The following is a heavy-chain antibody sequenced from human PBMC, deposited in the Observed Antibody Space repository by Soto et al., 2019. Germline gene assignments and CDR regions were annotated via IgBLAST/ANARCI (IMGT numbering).Heavy chain of an antibody. CDR3: ARDRSGSLDYYESSGFSS. D-gene: IGHD3-22*01. J-gene: IGHJ5*02. V-gene: IGHV4-31*03. CDR2: IYYSGNT. Sequence: SETLSLTCTVSGGSISSGPYYWSWIRQHPGRGLEWIGYIYYSGNTYYNPSLKSRVSMSVDTSKNQFSLKLSSVTAADTAVYFCARDRSGSLDYYESSGFSSWGQGTLVTVSP. CDR1: GGSISSGPYY.